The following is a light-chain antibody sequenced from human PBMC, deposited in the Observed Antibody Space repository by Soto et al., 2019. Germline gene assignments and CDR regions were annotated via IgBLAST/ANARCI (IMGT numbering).Light chain of an antibody. CDR2: DAS. Sequence: DIVMTQSPATLSVSPGERATLSCRASQSVSSNLAWYQQKPGQAPRLLISDASTRATGVPARFSGSGSGTEFTLAISSLQSEDSGIYYCQQYNFWPPLTFGGGTKVEIK. CDR1: QSVSSN. J-gene: IGKJ4*01. CDR3: QQYNFWPPLT. V-gene: IGKV3-15*01.